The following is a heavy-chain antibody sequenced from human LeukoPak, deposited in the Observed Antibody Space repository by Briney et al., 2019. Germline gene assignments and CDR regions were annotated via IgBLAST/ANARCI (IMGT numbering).Heavy chain of an antibody. V-gene: IGHV3-9*01. CDR1: GFTFDDYA. J-gene: IGHJ4*02. CDR2: ISWNSGSI. Sequence: PGRSLRLSCAASGFTFDDYAMHWVRQAPGKGLEWVSGISWNSGSIGYADSVKGRFTISRDNAKNSLYLQMNSLRAEDTGLYYCAKDQNYDILTGYRDYWGQGTLVTVSS. D-gene: IGHD3-9*01. CDR3: AKDQNYDILTGYRDY.